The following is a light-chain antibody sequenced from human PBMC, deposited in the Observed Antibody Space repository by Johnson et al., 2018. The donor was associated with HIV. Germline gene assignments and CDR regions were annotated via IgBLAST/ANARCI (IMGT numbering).Light chain of an antibody. CDR2: RNN. J-gene: IGLJ1*01. Sequence: QSVLTQSPSASGTPGQRVTISCSGSSSNIGSNTVNWYQQLPGTAPKLLIYRNNQRPSGVPDRFSGSKSGTSASLAISGLQAEDEADYYCGTWDSSLSAFYVFGTGTKVTVL. CDR1: SSNIGSNT. CDR3: GTWDSSLSAFYV. V-gene: IGLV1-44*01.